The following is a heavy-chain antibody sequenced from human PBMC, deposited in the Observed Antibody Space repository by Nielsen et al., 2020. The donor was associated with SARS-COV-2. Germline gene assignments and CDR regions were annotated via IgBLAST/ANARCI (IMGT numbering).Heavy chain of an antibody. Sequence: GESLKISCQGSGYNFATYWIAWVRQMPGKGLEWMGVVYPGDSDTRYSPSFQGQVIISFDKSITTAYLQWNSLQASDSAMYYCARLHSSTGGGMDVWGQRTAFPVSS. V-gene: IGHV5-51*01. D-gene: IGHD6-13*01. CDR2: VYPGDSDT. J-gene: IGHJ6*02. CDR1: GYNFATYW. CDR3: ARLHSSTGGGMDV.